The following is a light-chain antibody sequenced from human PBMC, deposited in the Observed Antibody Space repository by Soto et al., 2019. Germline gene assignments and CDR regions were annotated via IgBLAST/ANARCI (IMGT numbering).Light chain of an antibody. J-gene: IGKJ1*01. CDR1: QSVSSSN. Sequence: ESVLTQSPGTLSLSPGERATLSCRASQSVSSSNLAWYQQKPGQAPRLLIYGASSRATDIPGRFSGSGSGTDFTLTISRLEPVDFAVYYCQQYGSSPRTFGQGTKVEIK. V-gene: IGKV3-20*01. CDR3: QQYGSSPRT. CDR2: GAS.